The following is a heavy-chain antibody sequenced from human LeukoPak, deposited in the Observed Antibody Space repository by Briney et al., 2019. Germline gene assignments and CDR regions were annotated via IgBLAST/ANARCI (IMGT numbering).Heavy chain of an antibody. J-gene: IGHJ4*02. V-gene: IGHV1-18*01. CDR2: ISAYNGNT. D-gene: IGHD1-1*01. CDR3: ATGEELEPHDY. Sequence: ASVKVSCKASGYTFTSYGISWVRQAPGQGLEWMGWISAYNGNTNYAQKFQGRVTMTRNTSISTAYMELSSLRSEDTAVYYCATGEELEPHDYWGQGTLVTVSS. CDR1: GYTFTSYG.